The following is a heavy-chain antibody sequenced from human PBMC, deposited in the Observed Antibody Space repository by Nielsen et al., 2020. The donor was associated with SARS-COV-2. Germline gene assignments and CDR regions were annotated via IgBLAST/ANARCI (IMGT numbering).Heavy chain of an antibody. V-gene: IGHV3-23*01. CDR1: RFTFNTYA. J-gene: IGHJ3*01. D-gene: IGHD3-16*01. CDR2: ISGSGVST. Sequence: GESLKISCAASRFTFNTYAMTWVRQASGKGLEWVSGISGSGVSTYYADSVKGRFTISRDNAKNTLYLQMNSLRAEDTAVYYCASASAHVWGQGTMVTVSS. CDR3: ASASAHV.